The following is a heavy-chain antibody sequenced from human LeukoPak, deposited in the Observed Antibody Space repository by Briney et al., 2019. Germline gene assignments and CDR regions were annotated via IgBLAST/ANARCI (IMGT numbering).Heavy chain of an antibody. Sequence: SETLSLTCTVSGGSISSYYWSWIRRPPGKGLEWIGYIYTSGSTNYNPSLKSRVTISVDTSKNQFSLKLSSVTAADTAVYYCARRLDFDYWGQGTLVTVSS. CDR1: GGSISSYY. CDR2: IYTSGST. J-gene: IGHJ4*02. CDR3: ARRLDFDY. V-gene: IGHV4-4*09.